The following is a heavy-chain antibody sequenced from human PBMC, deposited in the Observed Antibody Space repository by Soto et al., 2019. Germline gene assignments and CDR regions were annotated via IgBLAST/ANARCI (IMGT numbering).Heavy chain of an antibody. J-gene: IGHJ2*01. D-gene: IGHD3-16*01. Sequence: QVQLVQSGAEVKKPGSSVKVSCKASGGTFSSYTISWVRQAPGQGLEWMGRIIPILGIANYAQKFQGRVTITADKSTSTAYMELSSLRSEDTAVYYCARDGGYGYNWYFDLWGRGTLVTVSS. V-gene: IGHV1-69*08. CDR1: GGTFSSYT. CDR3: ARDGGYGYNWYFDL. CDR2: IIPILGIA.